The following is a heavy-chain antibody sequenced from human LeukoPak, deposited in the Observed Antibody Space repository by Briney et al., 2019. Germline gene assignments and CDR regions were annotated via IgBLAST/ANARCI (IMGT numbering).Heavy chain of an antibody. D-gene: IGHD6-19*01. CDR1: GFTFSSYE. J-gene: IGHJ4*02. CDR3: ARMQQWLPDY. Sequence: PGGSLRLSCAASGFTFSSYEMNWVRQAPGKGLEWVSYISSSGSTIYYADSVKGRFTISRDNAKNSLYLRMNSLRAEDTAVYYCARMQQWLPDYWGQGTLVTVSS. V-gene: IGHV3-48*03. CDR2: ISSSGSTI.